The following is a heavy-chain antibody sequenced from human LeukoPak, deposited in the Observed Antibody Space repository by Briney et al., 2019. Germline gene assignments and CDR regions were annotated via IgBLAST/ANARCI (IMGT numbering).Heavy chain of an antibody. CDR1: GGSISSYY. Sequence: SEALSLTCTVSGGSISSYYWSWIRQPAGKGLEWIGRIYTSGSTNYNPSLKSRVTISVDTSKNQFSLKLSSVTAADTAVYYCARDGNWNSFDYWGQGTLVTVSS. D-gene: IGHD1-1*01. V-gene: IGHV4-4*07. CDR2: IYTSGST. J-gene: IGHJ4*02. CDR3: ARDGNWNSFDY.